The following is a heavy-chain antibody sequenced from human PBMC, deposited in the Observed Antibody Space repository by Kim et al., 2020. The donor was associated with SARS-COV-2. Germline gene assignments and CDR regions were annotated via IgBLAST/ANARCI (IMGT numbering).Heavy chain of an antibody. CDR2: ISAYNGNT. CDR3: ARAFPQIITMVRGVIFQSWFDP. CDR1: GYTFTSYG. D-gene: IGHD3-10*01. J-gene: IGHJ5*02. V-gene: IGHV1-18*04. Sequence: ASVKVSCKASGYTFTSYGISWVRQAPGQGLEWMGWISAYNGNTNYAQKLQGRVTMTTDTSTSTAYMELRSLRSDDTAVYYCARAFPQIITMVRGVIFQSWFDPWGQGTLVTVSS.